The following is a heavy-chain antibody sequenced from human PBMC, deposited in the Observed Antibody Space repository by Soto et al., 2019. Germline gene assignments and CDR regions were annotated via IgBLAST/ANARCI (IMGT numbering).Heavy chain of an antibody. Sequence: ASVKVSCKASGYTFTSYGISWVRQAPGQGLEWMGWISAYNGNTNYAQKLQGRVTMTTDTSTSTAYMELRSLRSDDTAVYYCARDPKTGERGVTFDYWGQGTLVTVSS. V-gene: IGHV1-18*01. D-gene: IGHD7-27*01. CDR1: GYTFTSYG. CDR3: ARDPKTGERGVTFDY. J-gene: IGHJ4*02. CDR2: ISAYNGNT.